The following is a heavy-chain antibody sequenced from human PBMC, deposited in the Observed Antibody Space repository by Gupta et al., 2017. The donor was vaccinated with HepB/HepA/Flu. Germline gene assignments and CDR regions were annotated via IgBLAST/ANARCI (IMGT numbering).Heavy chain of an antibody. CDR2: INDDGSTI. CDR3: AKAGSWRFDY. D-gene: IGHD6-19*01. J-gene: IGHJ4*02. CDR1: GLTFSNYW. Sequence: EVQLVESGGDAVQPGGSRRLYCAGYGLTFSNYWVHWVRQGPGKGLEWLSRINDDGSTIDYADSVKGRFTISRDNAKNTLYLQMNSLRAEDTAVYYCAKAGSWRFDYLGQGTLVTGSS. V-gene: IGHV3-74*01.